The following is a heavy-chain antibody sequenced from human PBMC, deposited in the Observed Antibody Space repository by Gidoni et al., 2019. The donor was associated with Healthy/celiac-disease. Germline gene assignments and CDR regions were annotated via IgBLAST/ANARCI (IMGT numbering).Heavy chain of an antibody. CDR2: INHSGST. Sequence: QVQLQQWGAGLLKPSETLSLTCAVYGGSFSGYYWSWIRQPPGKGLEWIGEINHSGSTTYNPSLKSRVTISVDTSKNQFSLKLSSVTAADTAVYYCAYGEGFDYWGQGTLVTVSS. V-gene: IGHV4-34*01. J-gene: IGHJ4*02. CDR3: AYGEGFDY. CDR1: GGSFSGYY. D-gene: IGHD4-17*01.